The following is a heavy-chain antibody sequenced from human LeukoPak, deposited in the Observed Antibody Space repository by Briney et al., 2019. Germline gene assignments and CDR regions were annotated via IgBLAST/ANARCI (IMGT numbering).Heavy chain of an antibody. CDR3: ARGQYYDYVWGSYRSYWFDP. V-gene: IGHV4-34*01. CDR2: INHSGST. J-gene: IGHJ5*02. D-gene: IGHD3-16*02. CDR1: GGSFSGYY. Sequence: SETLSLACAVYGGSFSGYYWSWIRQPPGKGLEWIGEINHSGSTNYNPSLKSRVTISVDTSKNQFSLKLSSVTAADTAVYYCARGQYYDYVWGSYRSYWFDPWGQGTLVTVSS.